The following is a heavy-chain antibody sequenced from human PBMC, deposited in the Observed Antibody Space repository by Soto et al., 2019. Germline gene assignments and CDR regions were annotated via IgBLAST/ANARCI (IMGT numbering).Heavy chain of an antibody. V-gene: IGHV4-4*02. CDR1: CDSISSTFW. CDR2: IYHSGST. CDR3: ARTESGTFDP. J-gene: IGHJ5*02. Sequence: SETLPLTCAVSCDSISSTFWWTWVRQTPGKGLEWIGYIYHSGSTYYNPSLKSRVTISVDRSKNQFSLKLSSVTAADTAVYYCARTESGTFDPWGQGTLVT. D-gene: IGHD1-7*01.